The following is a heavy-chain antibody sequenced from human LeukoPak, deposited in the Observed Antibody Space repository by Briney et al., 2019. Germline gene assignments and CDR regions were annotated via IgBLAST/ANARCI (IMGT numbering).Heavy chain of an antibody. V-gene: IGHV1-2*02. J-gene: IGHJ2*01. D-gene: IGHD3-10*01. Sequence: ASVKVSCKASGYTFTAYYMHWVRQAPGQGLEWMGWINPNSGGTNYAQKFLGSVTVTGDTSINTAFMELSRLRSDDTAIYYCARGRGTTMVRGVITNYFDLWGRGSLVTVSS. CDR1: GYTFTAYY. CDR2: INPNSGGT. CDR3: ARGRGTTMVRGVITNYFDL.